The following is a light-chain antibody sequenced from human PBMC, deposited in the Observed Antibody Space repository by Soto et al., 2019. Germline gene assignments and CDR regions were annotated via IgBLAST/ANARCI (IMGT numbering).Light chain of an antibody. J-gene: IGKJ1*01. CDR3: QQNSNLQGT. CDR2: GAS. CDR1: QSVGTY. Sequence: EIVLTQSPGTLSLSPGERATLSCRASQSVGTYVSWFQQKPGHPPRLLISGASNRAAGIPARFSGSGSGTDFSLTISSLEPEDFAVYYCQQNSNLQGTFGQGTKVDIK. V-gene: IGKV3-11*01.